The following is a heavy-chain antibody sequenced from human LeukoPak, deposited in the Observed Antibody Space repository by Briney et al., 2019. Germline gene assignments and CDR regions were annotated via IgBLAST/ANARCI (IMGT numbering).Heavy chain of an antibody. CDR2: INSDGSEK. V-gene: IGHV3-7*01. J-gene: IGHJ4*02. Sequence: GGSLRLSCAASGFPFTSHWLSWFRQSPGRGLEWVAHINSDGSEKNYVDSVKGRFTISRDNSKNTLYLQMSSLRAEDTAMYYCARDPPTTTRNDLDYWGQGTLVTVSS. D-gene: IGHD1-1*01. CDR3: ARDPPTTTRNDLDY. CDR1: GFPFTSHW.